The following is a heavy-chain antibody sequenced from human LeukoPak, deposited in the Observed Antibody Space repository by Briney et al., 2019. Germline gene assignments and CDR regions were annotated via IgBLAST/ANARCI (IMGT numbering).Heavy chain of an antibody. CDR1: GGSFRGYY. D-gene: IGHD3-22*01. CDR2: INHSGST. Sequence: SETLSLTCAVYGGSFRGYYWSWIRQPPGKGLEWIGEINHSGSTNYNPSLKSRVTISVDTSKNQFSLKLSSVTAADTAVYYCARQGVYYYDRVDYWGQGTLVTVSS. CDR3: ARQGVYYYDRVDY. V-gene: IGHV4-34*01. J-gene: IGHJ4*02.